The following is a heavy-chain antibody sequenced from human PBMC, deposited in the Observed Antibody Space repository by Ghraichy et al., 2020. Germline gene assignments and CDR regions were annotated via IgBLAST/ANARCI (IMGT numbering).Heavy chain of an antibody. J-gene: IGHJ4*02. CDR2: INHSGST. Sequence: SETLSLTCAVYGGSFSGYYWSWIRQPPGKGLEWIGEINHSGSTNYNPSLKSRVTISVDTSKNQFSLKLSSVTAADTAVYYCARSPWLRYCSSTSCSDYWGQGTLVTVSS. CDR1: GGSFSGYY. V-gene: IGHV4-34*01. D-gene: IGHD2-2*01. CDR3: ARSPWLRYCSSTSCSDY.